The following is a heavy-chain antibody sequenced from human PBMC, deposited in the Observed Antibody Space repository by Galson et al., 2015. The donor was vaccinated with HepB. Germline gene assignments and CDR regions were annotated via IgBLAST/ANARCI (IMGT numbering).Heavy chain of an antibody. Sequence: SVKVSCKASGYTFTSYYMHWVRQAPGQGLEWMGIINPSGGSTSYAQKFQGRVTMTRDTSTSTVYMELSSLRSEDTAVYYCARARWPGAEYFQHWGQGTLVTVSS. CDR2: INPSGGST. J-gene: IGHJ1*01. D-gene: IGHD4-23*01. CDR1: GYTFTSYY. V-gene: IGHV1-46*01. CDR3: ARARWPGAEYFQH.